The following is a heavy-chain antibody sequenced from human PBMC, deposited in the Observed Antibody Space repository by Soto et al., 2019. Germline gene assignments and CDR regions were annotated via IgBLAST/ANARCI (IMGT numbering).Heavy chain of an antibody. CDR1: GYIFTAYS. Sequence: ASVKVSCKASGYIFTAYSMHWLRQAPGQGLEWMGWFNPNSGDTIYAQKFQGRITLTRDTSITTAYMELYSLTSDDTAVYYCAREASAVISLDYWGQGTLVTSPQ. CDR2: FNPNSGDT. V-gene: IGHV1-2*02. CDR3: AREASAVISLDY. D-gene: IGHD4-4*01. J-gene: IGHJ4*02.